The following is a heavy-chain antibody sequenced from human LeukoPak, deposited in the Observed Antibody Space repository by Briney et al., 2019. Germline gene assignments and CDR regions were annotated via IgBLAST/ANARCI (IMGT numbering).Heavy chain of an antibody. D-gene: IGHD6-19*01. J-gene: IGHJ5*02. CDR1: GFIFSSYN. Sequence: GGSLRLSCAASGFIFSSYNMNWVRQAPGKGLEWVSSISTSSSYIYYADSVKGRFTISRDNANNSLYLQMNSLSAEDTAVYYCARLFTSGWYNWFDPWGQGTLVTVSS. CDR3: ARLFTSGWYNWFDP. CDR2: ISTSSSYI. V-gene: IGHV3-21*01.